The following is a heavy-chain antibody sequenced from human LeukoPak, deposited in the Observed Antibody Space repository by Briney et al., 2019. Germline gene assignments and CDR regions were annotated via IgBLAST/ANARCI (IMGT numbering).Heavy chain of an antibody. CDR3: AVLRLGELSNRRAVRQVDY. D-gene: IGHD3-16*02. V-gene: IGHV1-8*01. CDR1: GYTFTSYD. CDR2: MNPNSDNT. Sequence: ASVKVSCKASGYTFTSYDINWVRQATGQGLEWMGWMNPNSDNTGYAQKFQGRVTMTRNTSISTAYMELSSLRSEDTAVYYCAVLRLGELSNRRAVRQVDYWGQGTLVTVSS. J-gene: IGHJ4*02.